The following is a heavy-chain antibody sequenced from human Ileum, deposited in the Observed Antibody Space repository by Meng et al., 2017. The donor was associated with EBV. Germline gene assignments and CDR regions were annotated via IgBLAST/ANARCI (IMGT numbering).Heavy chain of an antibody. V-gene: IGHV4-34*01. CDR2: INHSGST. Sequence: QEPLQQWGAGRLTPSETLSLTCGVYGGSFNGYYWTWIRQPPGKGLEWIGEINHSGSTNYNPSLKSRVIISVDTSKNQFSLNLSSVTAADTAVYYCARGVYGPTTRGREYFIHWGRGTLVTVSS. CDR3: ARGVYGPTTRGREYFIH. D-gene: IGHD2-8*01. J-gene: IGHJ1*01. CDR1: GGSFNGYY.